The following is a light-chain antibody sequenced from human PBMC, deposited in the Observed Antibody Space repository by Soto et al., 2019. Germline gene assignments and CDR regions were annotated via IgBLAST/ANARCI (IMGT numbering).Light chain of an antibody. V-gene: IGKV1-5*03. J-gene: IGKJ1*01. CDR2: KAS. CDR1: QSVDTC. CDR3: QQFYRYPWT. Sequence: DIQMTQSPSTLSASVGDRVTITCRASQSVDTCLAWYQQKPGKAPHLLIYKASSLETGVPSRFSGSGSVTDFTLTISSLQPDDFSTYYCQQFYRYPWTFGQGTKVELK.